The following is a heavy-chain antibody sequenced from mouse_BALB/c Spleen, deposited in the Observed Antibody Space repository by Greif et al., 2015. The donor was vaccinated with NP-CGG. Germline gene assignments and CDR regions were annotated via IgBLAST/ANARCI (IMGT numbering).Heavy chain of an antibody. V-gene: IGHV5-12*02. D-gene: IGHD6-1*01. CDR2: ISNGGGST. CDR1: GFTFSDYY. Sequence: EVHLVESGEGLVQPGGSLKLSCATSGFTFSDYYMYWVRQTPEKRLEWVAYISNGGGSTYYPDTVKGRFTISRDNAKNTLYLQMSRLKSEDTAMYYCARLDLFYAMDYWGQGTSVTVSS. CDR3: ARLDLFYAMDY. J-gene: IGHJ4*01.